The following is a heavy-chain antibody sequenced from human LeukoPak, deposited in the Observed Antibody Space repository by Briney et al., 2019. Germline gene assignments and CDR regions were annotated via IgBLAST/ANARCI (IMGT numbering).Heavy chain of an antibody. Sequence: QPGGSLRRSCAASGFTFSSYGMNWVRQAPGKGLEWVSGISASAGNTYYADSVKGRFTISRDNSKNTLSLQMDSLRAEDTAVYYCAKVGGGSSSEIWGQGTMVTVSS. CDR3: AKVGGGSSSEI. CDR2: ISASAGNT. V-gene: IGHV3-23*01. J-gene: IGHJ3*02. CDR1: GFTFSSYG. D-gene: IGHD1-26*01.